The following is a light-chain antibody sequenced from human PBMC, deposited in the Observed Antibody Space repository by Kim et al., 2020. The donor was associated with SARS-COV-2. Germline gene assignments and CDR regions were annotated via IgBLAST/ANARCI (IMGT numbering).Light chain of an antibody. CDR3: HQYGSSQLT. CDR1: QSVSISN. CDR2: GAS. V-gene: IGKV3-20*01. Sequence: SPGERAPLSCRASQSVSISNLAWYQQKPGQAPRLVFYGASSRATGIPDRFSGSGSGTDFTLTISRLEPEDFAVYFCHQYGSSQLTFGGGTKVDIK. J-gene: IGKJ4*01.